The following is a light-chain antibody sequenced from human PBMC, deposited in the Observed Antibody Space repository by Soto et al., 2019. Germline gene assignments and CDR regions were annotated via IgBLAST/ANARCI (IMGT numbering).Light chain of an antibody. Sequence: DIQMTQSPPTLSASAGDRVTITCRASQGITTWLAWYQQKPGQAPKLLIYRASTLESGVPSRFSGSGSGTEFTLTISSLQSEDFATYYCQQYNAYPRTFGQGTKLEIK. CDR3: QQYNAYPRT. J-gene: IGKJ1*01. CDR1: QGITTW. CDR2: RAS. V-gene: IGKV1-5*03.